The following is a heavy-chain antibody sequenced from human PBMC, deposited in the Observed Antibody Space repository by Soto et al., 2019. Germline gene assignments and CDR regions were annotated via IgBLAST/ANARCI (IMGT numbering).Heavy chain of an antibody. J-gene: IGHJ6*02. D-gene: IGHD3-3*01. CDR3: AYLTPITIFGVVRTAPGYYVMDV. V-gene: IGHV4-59*08. CDR1: RGSISSYY. CDR2: ISYSGNT. Sequence: SETLSLACTVSRGSISSYYWSWIRQPPGKGLEWIGYISYSGNTNYNASLKSRVTISVDTSTNQFPLRVTSVTAADTAVYYCAYLTPITIFGVVRTAPGYYVMDVRGQGTTVTVSS.